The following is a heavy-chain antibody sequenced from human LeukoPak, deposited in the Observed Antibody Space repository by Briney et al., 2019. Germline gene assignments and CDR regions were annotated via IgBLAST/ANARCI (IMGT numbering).Heavy chain of an antibody. J-gene: IGHJ4*02. CDR2: INPNSGGT. Sequence: ASVKVSCKASGYTFTGYYMHWVRQAPGQGLEWMGRINPNSGGTNYAQKFQGRVTMTRDTSISTAYMELSRLRSDDTAVYYCARGLTALSRYFDLPGFWGQGTLVTVSS. D-gene: IGHD3-9*01. CDR3: ARGLTALSRYFDLPGF. CDR1: GYTFTGYY. V-gene: IGHV1-2*06.